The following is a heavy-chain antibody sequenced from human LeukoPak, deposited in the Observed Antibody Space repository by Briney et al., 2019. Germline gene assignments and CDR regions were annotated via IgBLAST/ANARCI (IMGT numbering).Heavy chain of an antibody. D-gene: IGHD6-13*01. CDR3: VRDTAAAGDY. V-gene: IGHV3-23*01. CDR2: ISGSGFGT. CDR1: GFTFTNYA. Sequence: GGSLRLSCAASGFTFTNYAMSWVRQAPGKGLEWVSTISGSGFGTYYADSVKGRFTISRDNSKNTLSLQMNSLRAEDTAVYYCVRDTAAAGDYWGQGTLVTVSS. J-gene: IGHJ4*02.